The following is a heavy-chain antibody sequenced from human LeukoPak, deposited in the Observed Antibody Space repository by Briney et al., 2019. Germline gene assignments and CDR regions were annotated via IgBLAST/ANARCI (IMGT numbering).Heavy chain of an antibody. J-gene: IGHJ6*03. CDR1: GYTFTGYY. CDR2: INPNSGGT. D-gene: IGHD2-2*01. Sequence: GASVKVFCKASGYTFTGYYMHWVRQAPGQGLEWMGWINPNSGGTNYAQKFQGRVTMTRDTSISTAYMELSRLRSDDTAVYYCARDTRYCSSTSCYSYYYYMDVWGKGTTVTVSS. V-gene: IGHV1-2*02. CDR3: ARDTRYCSSTSCYSYYYYMDV.